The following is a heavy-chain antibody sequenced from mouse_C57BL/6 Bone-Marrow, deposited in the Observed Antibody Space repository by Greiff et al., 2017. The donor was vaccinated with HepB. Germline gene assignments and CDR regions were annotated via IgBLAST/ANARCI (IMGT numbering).Heavy chain of an antibody. J-gene: IGHJ2*01. Sequence: EVKLQQSGAELVRPGASVKLSCTASGFNIKDDYMHWVKQRPEQGLEWIGWIDPENGDTEYASKFQGKATITADTSSNTAYLQLSSLTSEDTAVYYCTTFITTVVATNYWGQGTTLTVSS. V-gene: IGHV14-4*01. CDR3: TTFITTVVATNY. D-gene: IGHD1-1*01. CDR2: IDPENGDT. CDR1: GFNIKDDY.